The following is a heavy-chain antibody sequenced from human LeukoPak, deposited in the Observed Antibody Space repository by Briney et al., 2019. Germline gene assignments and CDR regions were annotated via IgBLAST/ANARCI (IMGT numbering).Heavy chain of an antibody. CDR3: ARDRRILEWLFTFDY. CDR1: GYTFTSYG. D-gene: IGHD3-3*01. V-gene: IGHV1-18*01. J-gene: IGHJ4*02. CDR2: ISAYNGNT. Sequence: GASVKVSCKASGYTFTSYGISWVRQAPRQGLEWMGWISAYNGNTNYAQKLQGRVTMTTDTSTSTAYMELRSLRSDDTAVYYCARDRRILEWLFTFDYWGQGTLVTVSS.